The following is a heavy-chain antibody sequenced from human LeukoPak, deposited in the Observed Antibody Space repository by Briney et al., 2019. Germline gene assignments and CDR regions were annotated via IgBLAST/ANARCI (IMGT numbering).Heavy chain of an antibody. Sequence: PSETLSLTCAVYGGSFSGYYWSWIRQPPGKGLEWIGEINHSGSTNYNPSLKSRVTISVDTSKNQLSLKLSSVTAADTAVYYCARKVLWFGELFQRVYYYYMDVWGKGTTVTISS. CDR3: ARKVLWFGELFQRVYYYYMDV. CDR2: INHSGST. J-gene: IGHJ6*03. D-gene: IGHD3-10*01. CDR1: GGSFSGYY. V-gene: IGHV4-34*01.